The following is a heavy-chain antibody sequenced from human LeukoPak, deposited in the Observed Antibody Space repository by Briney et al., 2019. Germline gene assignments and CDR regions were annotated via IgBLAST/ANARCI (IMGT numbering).Heavy chain of an antibody. V-gene: IGHV4-59*01. Sequence: AETLSLTCTVSCGSISSYSWSWSRHLPGRGLEWSGYIFYSRSTTYNPYLNSRVSISADTSKHQFPLKLSSVTAADTAVYYCASEYPSGSYRFDFWGQGTLVTVSS. CDR2: IFYSRST. CDR3: ASEYPSGSYRFDF. D-gene: IGHD3-10*01. CDR1: CGSISSYS. J-gene: IGHJ4*02.